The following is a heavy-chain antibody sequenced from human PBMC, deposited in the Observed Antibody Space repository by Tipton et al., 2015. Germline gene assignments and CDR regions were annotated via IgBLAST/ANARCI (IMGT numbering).Heavy chain of an antibody. CDR1: GGSISSSSYY. J-gene: IGHJ4*02. D-gene: IGHD6-19*01. CDR2: IYYSGST. Sequence: TLSLTCTVSGGSISSSSYYRDWIRQSPGKGLEWIGNIYYSGSTYYNPSLKSRVTISVDTSKNQFSLKLSSVTAADTAVYYCARQSGESSGWPSAFDIWGQGTLVTVSS. CDR3: ARQSGESSGWPSAFDI. V-gene: IGHV4-39*01.